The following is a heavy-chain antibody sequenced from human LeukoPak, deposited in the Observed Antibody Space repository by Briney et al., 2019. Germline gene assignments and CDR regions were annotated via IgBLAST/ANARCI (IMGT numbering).Heavy chain of an antibody. Sequence: GSLRLSCAASGFTFSSYGMSWVRQAPGKGLEWVSAISGGGDTTYYADSVKGRFTISRDNSKNTLYLQMTSLRAEDTAVYYCAKDQVDCSSSSCYERGFDFWGQGTLVTVSS. CDR3: AKDQVDCSSSSCYERGFDF. D-gene: IGHD2-2*01. V-gene: IGHV3-23*01. CDR1: GFTFSSYG. CDR2: ISGGGDTT. J-gene: IGHJ4*02.